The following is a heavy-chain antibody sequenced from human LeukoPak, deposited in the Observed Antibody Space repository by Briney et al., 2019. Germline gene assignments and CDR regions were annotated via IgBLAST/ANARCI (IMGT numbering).Heavy chain of an antibody. CDR2: ISSSGSTI. V-gene: IGHV3-48*03. D-gene: IGHD2-15*01. CDR1: GFTFSSYE. J-gene: IGHJ3*02. CDR3: ARETMVVAADDAFDI. Sequence: GGSLRLSCAASGFTFSSYEMNWVRQAPGKGLEWVSYISSSGSTIYYADSVKGRFTISRDNAKNSLYLQMNSLRAEDTAVYYCARETMVVAADDAFDIWGQGTMVTVSS.